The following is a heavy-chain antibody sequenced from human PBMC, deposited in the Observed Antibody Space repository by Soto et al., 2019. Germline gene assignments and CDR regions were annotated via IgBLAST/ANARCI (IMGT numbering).Heavy chain of an antibody. CDR1: GYSFTSND. CDR2: INPNSGGT. J-gene: IGHJ4*02. D-gene: IGHD3-22*01. CDR3: ARAPRALIVSKYYFDY. Sequence: ASVKVSCKASGYSFTSNDINWVRQAPGQGLEWMGWINPNSGGTNYGQKFQGRVTMTRDTSISTAYMELSRLRSDDTAMYYCARAPRALIVSKYYFDYWGQGTLVTVSS. V-gene: IGHV1-2*02.